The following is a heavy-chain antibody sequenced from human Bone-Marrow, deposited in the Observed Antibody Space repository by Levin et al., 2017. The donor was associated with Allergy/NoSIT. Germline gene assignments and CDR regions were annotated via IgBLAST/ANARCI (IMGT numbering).Heavy chain of an antibody. CDR1: GFTFSDYH. CDR2: LSRTGRST. J-gene: IGHJ4*02. D-gene: IGHD3-10*01. CDR3: ARAGGVAYYASGSFDY. V-gene: IGHV3-11*05. Sequence: GESLKISCAASGFTFSDYHMSWIRQAPGKGLEWVSYLSRTGRSTNYADSMHGRFIISRDNAKNSLYLQMNSLRAEDTAVYFCARAGGVAYYASGSFDYWGQGTLVTVSS.